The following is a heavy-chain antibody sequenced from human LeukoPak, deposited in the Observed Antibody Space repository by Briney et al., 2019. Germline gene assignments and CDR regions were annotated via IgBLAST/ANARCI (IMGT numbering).Heavy chain of an antibody. CDR1: GFTVSDNY. D-gene: IGHD3-10*01. CDR2: ISTGGNT. V-gene: IGHV3-53*01. Sequence: PVGSLRLSCAASGFTVSDNYMTWVRQAPGKGLEWVSLISTGGNTYYEDSVKGRFTISRDISQNMLYLQMNRRRSEDAAEYYFASGGALDIWGQGTMVIVS. J-gene: IGHJ3*02. CDR3: ASGGALDI.